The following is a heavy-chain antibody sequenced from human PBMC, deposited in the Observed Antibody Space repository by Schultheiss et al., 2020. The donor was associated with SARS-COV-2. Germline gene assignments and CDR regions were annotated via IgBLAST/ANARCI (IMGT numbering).Heavy chain of an antibody. J-gene: IGHJ4*02. CDR2: IYPGDSDT. CDR3: ARRPTGTTPFDY. Sequence: GGSLRLSCKGSGYSFTSYWIGWVRQMPGKGLEWMGIIYPGDSDTRYSPSFQGQVTISADKSISTAYLQWSSLKASDTAMHYCARRPTGTTPFDYWGQGTLVTVSS. CDR1: GYSFTSYW. V-gene: IGHV5-51*01. D-gene: IGHD1-1*01.